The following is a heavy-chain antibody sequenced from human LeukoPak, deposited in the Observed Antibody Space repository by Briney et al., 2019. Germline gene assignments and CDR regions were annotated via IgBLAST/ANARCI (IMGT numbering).Heavy chain of an antibody. V-gene: IGHV3-23*01. Sequence: GGSLRLSCAASGFTFSSYAMSWVRQAPGKGLEWVSVISGSGGSTYYADSVKGRFTISRDNSKNTLYLQMNSLRAEDTAVYYRAKGRAVAGTFYFDYWGQGTLVTVSS. J-gene: IGHJ4*02. D-gene: IGHD6-19*01. CDR3: AKGRAVAGTFYFDY. CDR1: GFTFSSYA. CDR2: ISGSGGST.